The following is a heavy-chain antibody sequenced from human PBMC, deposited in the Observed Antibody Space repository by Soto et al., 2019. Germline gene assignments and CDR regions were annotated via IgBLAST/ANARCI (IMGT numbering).Heavy chain of an antibody. J-gene: IGHJ4*02. CDR3: ARYCCGGSCDEGRSSLFDY. D-gene: IGHD2-15*01. Sequence: NPSETVSLTCTVSGGSISSGDYYWSWIRQPPGKGLEWIGYIYYSGSTYYNPSLKSRVTISVDTSKNQFSLKLSSVTAADTAVYYCARYCCGGSCDEGRSSLFDYRGQGTLVTVSS. V-gene: IGHV4-30-4*01. CDR2: IYYSGST. CDR1: GGSISSGDYY.